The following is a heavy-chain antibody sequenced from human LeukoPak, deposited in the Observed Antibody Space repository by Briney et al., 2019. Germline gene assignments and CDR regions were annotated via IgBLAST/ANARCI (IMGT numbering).Heavy chain of an antibody. D-gene: IGHD4-11*01. Sequence: GGSLRLSCAASGFTFSSHGMNWVRQAPGKGLEWISGISPSADITYYADSVKGRFTISRDNSKNTLYLQMNSLRAEDTAVYYCAKPWTTVTTGTDFDYWGQGTLVTVSS. CDR2: ISPSADIT. J-gene: IGHJ4*02. V-gene: IGHV3-23*01. CDR3: AKPWTTVTTGTDFDY. CDR1: GFTFSSHG.